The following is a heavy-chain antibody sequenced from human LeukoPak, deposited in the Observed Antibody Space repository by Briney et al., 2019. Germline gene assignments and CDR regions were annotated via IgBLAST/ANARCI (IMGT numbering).Heavy chain of an antibody. J-gene: IGHJ5*02. V-gene: IGHV4-34*01. D-gene: IGHD3-10*01. Sequence: KTSETLSLTCAVYGGSFSGYYWGWIRQPPGKGLEWIGEINHSGSTNYNPSLKSRVTISVDTSKNQFSLKLSSVTAADTAVYYCARGTAAMVRGINWFDPWGQGTLVTVSS. CDR1: GGSFSGYY. CDR2: INHSGST. CDR3: ARGTAAMVRGINWFDP.